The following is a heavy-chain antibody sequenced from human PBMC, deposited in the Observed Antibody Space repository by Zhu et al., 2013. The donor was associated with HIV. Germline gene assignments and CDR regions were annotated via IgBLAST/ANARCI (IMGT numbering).Heavy chain of an antibody. Sequence: QVHPVQSGAEVKKPGSSVKVSCKASGGTFSNYVTSWVRQAPGQGLEWMGWILPDHDIVDYAQKFQGRVTITAEESTATANMELSSLKSEDTAVYFCAFHPRSGGDEESWGQGTLVTISS. V-gene: IGHV1-69*04. J-gene: IGHJ4*02. CDR3: AFHPRSGGDEES. D-gene: IGHD2-21*01. CDR2: ILPDHDIV. CDR1: GGTFSNYV.